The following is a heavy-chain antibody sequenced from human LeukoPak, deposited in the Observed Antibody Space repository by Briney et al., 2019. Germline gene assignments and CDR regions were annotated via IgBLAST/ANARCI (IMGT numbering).Heavy chain of an antibody. V-gene: IGHV3-53*01. CDR3: ASYGPGNWGYFDY. CDR2: ICSGGST. D-gene: IGHD3-10*01. J-gene: IGHJ4*02. CDR1: GFTVSSNY. Sequence: GGSLRLSCAASGFTVSSNYMSWVRQAPGKGLEWVSVICSGGSTYYADSVKGRFTISRDNSKNTLYLQMNSLRAEDTAVYYCASYGPGNWGYFDYWGQGTLVTVSS.